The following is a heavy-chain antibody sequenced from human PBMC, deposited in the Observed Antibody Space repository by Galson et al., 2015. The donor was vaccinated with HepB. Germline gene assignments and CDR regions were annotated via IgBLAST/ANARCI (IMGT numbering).Heavy chain of an antibody. CDR3: ARGSRSDSSSWYFYYYYYYMDV. D-gene: IGHD6-13*01. CDR1: GYTFTSYD. V-gene: IGHV1-8*01. J-gene: IGHJ6*03. CDR2: MNPNSGNT. Sequence: SVKVSCKASGYTFTSYDINWVRQATGQGLEWMGWMNPNSGNTGYAQKFQGRVTMTRNTSISTAYMELSSLRSEDTAVYYCARGSRSDSSSWYFYYYYYYMDVWGKGTTVTVSS.